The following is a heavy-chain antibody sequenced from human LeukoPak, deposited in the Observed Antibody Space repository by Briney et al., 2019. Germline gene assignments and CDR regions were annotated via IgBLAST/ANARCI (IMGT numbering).Heavy chain of an antibody. Sequence: TSVKVSCKASGGTFSSYAISWVRQAPGQGLEWMGGIIPIFGTANYAQKFQGRVTITADESTSTAYMELSSLRSEDTAVYYCARGGSGSLSYYYGMDVWGQGTTVTVSS. CDR2: IIPIFGTA. CDR1: GGTFSSYA. D-gene: IGHD3-10*01. V-gene: IGHV1-69*13. CDR3: ARGGSGSLSYYYGMDV. J-gene: IGHJ6*02.